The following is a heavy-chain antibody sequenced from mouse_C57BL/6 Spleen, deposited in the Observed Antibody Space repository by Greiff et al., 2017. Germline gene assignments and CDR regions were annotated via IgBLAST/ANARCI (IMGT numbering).Heavy chain of an antibody. CDR1: GFNIKDDY. CDR3: TTKGVTDWYFDV. Sequence: VQLQQSGAELVRPGASVKLSCTASGFNIKDDYMHWVKQRPEQGLEWIGWIDPENGDTEYASKFQGKATITADTSSNTAYLQLSSLTSEDTAVYYWTTKGVTDWYFDVWGTGTTVTVSS. CDR2: IDPENGDT. V-gene: IGHV14-4*01. J-gene: IGHJ1*03. D-gene: IGHD2-3*01.